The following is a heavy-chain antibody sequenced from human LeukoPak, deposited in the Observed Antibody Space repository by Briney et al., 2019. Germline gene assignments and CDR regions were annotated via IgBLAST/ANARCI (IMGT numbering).Heavy chain of an antibody. CDR3: ARWTDWYFDL. CDR2: IKEDGSDK. V-gene: IGHV3-7*01. CDR1: GISFSNYW. D-gene: IGHD2-21*02. J-gene: IGHJ2*01. Sequence: GGSLRLSCAASGISFSNYWMTWIRQAPEKGLQWVANIKEDGSDKNYADSVKGRFTVSRDNAKNLLYLQMNSLRADDTAVYYCARWTDWYFDLWGRGTLVTVSS.